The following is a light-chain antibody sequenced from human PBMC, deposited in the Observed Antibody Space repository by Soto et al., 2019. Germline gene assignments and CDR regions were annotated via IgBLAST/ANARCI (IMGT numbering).Light chain of an antibody. V-gene: IGKV1-9*01. Sequence: DIQLTQSPSFLSASIRDRVTITCRASQGITNYLAWYQQKPGKAPKLLIYASSTLQSGVPSRFSGSGSGTEFTLTSTSLQPEDFATYYCQQLKSYPRTFGQGTKLEI. CDR3: QQLKSYPRT. CDR1: QGITNY. CDR2: ASS. J-gene: IGKJ2*01.